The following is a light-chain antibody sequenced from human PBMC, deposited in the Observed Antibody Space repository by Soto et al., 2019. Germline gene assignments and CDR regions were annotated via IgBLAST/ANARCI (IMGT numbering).Light chain of an antibody. J-gene: IGLJ2*01. CDR2: DVS. CDR1: SSDVGGYNY. Sequence: QSALTQPRSVSGSPGQSVTISCTGTSSDVGGYNYVSWYQQHPGKAPKLMIYDVSNRPSGVPDRFSGSTSGNTASLTISGLQAEDEDDYYCCSYAGSYVVVGGGTELTVL. V-gene: IGLV2-11*01. CDR3: CSYAGSYVV.